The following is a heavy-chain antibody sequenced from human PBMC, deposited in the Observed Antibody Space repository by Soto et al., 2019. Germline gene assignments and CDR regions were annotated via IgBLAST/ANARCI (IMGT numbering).Heavy chain of an antibody. CDR3: ARGFGELLPFDY. CDR1: GFSLSTSGMC. D-gene: IGHD3-10*01. V-gene: IGHV2-70*01. CDR2: IDWDDDK. Sequence: SGPTLVNPTHTRTLTCTFSGFSLSTSGMCVSWIRQPPGKALEWLALIDWDDDKYYSTSLKTRLTISKDTSKNQVVLTMTNMDPVDTATYYCARGFGELLPFDYWGQGTLVTVSS. J-gene: IGHJ4*02.